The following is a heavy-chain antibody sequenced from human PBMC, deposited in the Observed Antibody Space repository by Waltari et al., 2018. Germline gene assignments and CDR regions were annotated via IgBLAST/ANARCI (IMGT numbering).Heavy chain of an antibody. J-gene: IGHJ6*02. D-gene: IGHD3-10*01. CDR1: GFRFRNSW. CDR3: VRLAQRTYRSPVPGRHYYYGMDV. CDR2: ISNDETSI. V-gene: IGHV3-74*03. Sequence: EEHLLESGGGLVQPGDSLRLSCVASGFRFRNSWMNWVRQSPRKGLVWVARISNDETSITYADSVKGRFTISRDNAKNTLYLQMKRLRAEDTADYYCVRLAQRTYRSPVPGRHYYYGMDVWGQGTTVTVSS.